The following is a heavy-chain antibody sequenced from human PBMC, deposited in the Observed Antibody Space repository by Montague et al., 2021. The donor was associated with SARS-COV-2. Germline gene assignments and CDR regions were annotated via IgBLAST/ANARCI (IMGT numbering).Heavy chain of an antibody. Sequence: SLRLSFAASGFRFSTFWMTWVRQAPGKGLEWVASIKPDGSDKYYVESVKGRFTISRDNARNSLYLQLNNLRAEDTAVYYCTRDPNWGAHWGQGNLVTVSS. CDR2: IKPDGSDK. D-gene: IGHD7-27*01. CDR3: TRDPNWGAH. CDR1: GFRFSTFW. V-gene: IGHV3-7*05. J-gene: IGHJ4*02.